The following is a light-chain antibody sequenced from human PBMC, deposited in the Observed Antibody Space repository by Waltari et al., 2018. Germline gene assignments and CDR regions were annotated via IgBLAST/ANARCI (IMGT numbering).Light chain of an antibody. CDR1: QSVSSN. CDR2: GAS. Sequence: EIVMTQSPATLSVSPGERATLSCRASQSVSSNLAWYQQKPGQAPRFLIYGASSRATGIPARFSGSGSGTEFTLTISILQSEDFAVYYCQQYNNWPRTFGQGTKVEIK. CDR3: QQYNNWPRT. J-gene: IGKJ1*01. V-gene: IGKV3-15*01.